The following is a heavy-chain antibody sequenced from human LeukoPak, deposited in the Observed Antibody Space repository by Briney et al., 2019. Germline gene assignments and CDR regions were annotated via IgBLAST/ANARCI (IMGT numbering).Heavy chain of an antibody. D-gene: IGHD1-1*01. CDR1: GYTFNGYY. CDR3: ARAPQLERPDFDY. Sequence: ASVKVSCKASGYTFNGYYMHWVRQAPGQGLEWMGWINPNSGGTNYAQKFQGRVTMTRDTSISTAYMELSRLRSDDTAVYYCARAPQLERPDFDYWGQGTLVTVSS. CDR2: INPNSGGT. V-gene: IGHV1-2*02. J-gene: IGHJ4*02.